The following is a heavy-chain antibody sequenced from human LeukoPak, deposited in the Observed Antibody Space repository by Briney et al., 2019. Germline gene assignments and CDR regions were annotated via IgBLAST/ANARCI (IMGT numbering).Heavy chain of an antibody. Sequence: GGSLRLSCAASGFTFSTHTMAWVRQAPGKGLEWLSYISGSSNVMYYADSVKGRFTISRDNAKDSLYLQMNSLKAEDTAVYYCARGLYYMDVWGKGTTVTVSS. V-gene: IGHV3-48*01. J-gene: IGHJ6*03. CDR3: ARGLYYMDV. CDR2: ISGSSNVM. CDR1: GFTFSTHT.